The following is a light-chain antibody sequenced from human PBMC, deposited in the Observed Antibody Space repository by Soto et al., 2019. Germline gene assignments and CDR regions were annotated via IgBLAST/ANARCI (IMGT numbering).Light chain of an antibody. V-gene: IGKV1-5*03. Sequence: DIQMTQSASTLSASVGDKVTITCRASQSISSWLAWYQQKPGKAPKLLIYKASTLESGVPSNFSGSGSGTEFTLSISSRQPADFATYYCQQYNSYPWTFGQGTKVDIK. J-gene: IGKJ1*01. CDR1: QSISSW. CDR3: QQYNSYPWT. CDR2: KAS.